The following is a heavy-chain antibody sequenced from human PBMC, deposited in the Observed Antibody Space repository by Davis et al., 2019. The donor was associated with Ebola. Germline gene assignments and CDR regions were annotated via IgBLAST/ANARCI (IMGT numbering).Heavy chain of an antibody. CDR1: GGSISSYY. V-gene: IGHV4-59*01. J-gene: IGHJ3*02. Sequence: PSETLSLTCTVSGGSISSYYWSWIRQPPGKGLEWIGYIYYSGSTNYNPSLKSRVTISVDTSKNQFSLKLSSVTAADTAVYYCARDISTTVSAFDIWGQGIMVTVSS. D-gene: IGHD2/OR15-2a*01. CDR3: ARDISTTVSAFDI. CDR2: IYYSGST.